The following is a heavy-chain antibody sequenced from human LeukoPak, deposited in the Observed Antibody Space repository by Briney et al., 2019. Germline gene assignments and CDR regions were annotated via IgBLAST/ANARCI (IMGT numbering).Heavy chain of an antibody. CDR1: GYTFTSYY. V-gene: IGHV1-46*01. CDR2: INPSGGST. J-gene: IGHJ5*02. D-gene: IGHD2-2*01. Sequence: GDSVKVSCKASGYTFTSYYMHWVRQAPGQGLEWMGIINPSGGSTSYAQKFQGRVTMTRDTSTSTVYMELSSLRSEDTAVYYCARDSWVDVYCSSTSCYFNWFDPWGQGTLDTVSS. CDR3: ARDSWVDVYCSSTSCYFNWFDP.